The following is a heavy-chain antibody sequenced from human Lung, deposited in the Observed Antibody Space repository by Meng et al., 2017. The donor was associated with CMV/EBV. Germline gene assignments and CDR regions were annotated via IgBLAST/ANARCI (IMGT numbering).Heavy chain of an antibody. V-gene: IGHV4-39*01. CDR3: ARLTIFGGVRY. CDR2: IYYSGST. D-gene: IGHD3-3*01. Sequence: GSLRLXCTVSGGSISSSSYYWGWIRQPPGKGLEWIGSIYYSGSTYYNPSLKSRVTISVDTSKNQFSLKLSSVTAADTAVYYCARLTIFGGVRYWGQGTLVTGSS. CDR1: GGSISSSSYY. J-gene: IGHJ4*02.